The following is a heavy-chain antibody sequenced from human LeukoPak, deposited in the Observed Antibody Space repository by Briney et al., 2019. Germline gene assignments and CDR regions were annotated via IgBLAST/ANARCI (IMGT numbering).Heavy chain of an antibody. Sequence: GGSLRLSCAASGFTFSSYAMSWVRQAPGKGLEWVSAISGSGDSTDFADSVKGRFTISRDNSKNTLYLQMNSLRAEDTAVYYCAKDHGYNYGYNSYWSQGTLVTVSS. J-gene: IGHJ4*02. D-gene: IGHD5-18*01. CDR1: GFTFSSYA. V-gene: IGHV3-23*01. CDR3: AKDHGYNYGYNSY. CDR2: ISGSGDST.